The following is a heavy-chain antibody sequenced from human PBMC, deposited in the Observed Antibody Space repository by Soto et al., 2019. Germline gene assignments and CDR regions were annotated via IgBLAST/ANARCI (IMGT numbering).Heavy chain of an antibody. CDR1: GFTFSSYA. V-gene: IGHV3-23*01. J-gene: IGHJ4*02. Sequence: EVQLLESGGGLVQPGGSLRLSCAASGFTFSSYAMSWVRQAPGKGLEWVSAISGSGGSTYYADSVKGRFTISRDNSKNTLYLQMNSLRAEDKAVYYRADDPWPLGGWYGTDYWGQGTLVTVSS. CDR3: ADDPWPLGGWYGTDY. CDR2: ISGSGGST. D-gene: IGHD6-19*01.